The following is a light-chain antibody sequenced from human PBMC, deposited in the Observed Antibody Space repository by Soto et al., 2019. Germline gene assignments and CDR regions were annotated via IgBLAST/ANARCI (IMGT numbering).Light chain of an antibody. CDR3: QYDDSSLRGWV. V-gene: IGLV1-40*01. Sequence: QSVLTQPPSVSGAPGQRVTISCTGSSSNIGAGYDVHWYQQLPGTAPKLLIYGNSNRPSGVPDRFSGSKSGTSASLAVSGRQAEHVANYYRQYDDSSLRGWVFGGETKSTVL. CDR2: GNS. J-gene: IGLJ3*02. CDR1: SSNIGAGYD.